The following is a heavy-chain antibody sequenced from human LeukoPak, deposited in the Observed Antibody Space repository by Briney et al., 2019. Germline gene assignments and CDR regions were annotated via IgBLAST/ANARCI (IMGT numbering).Heavy chain of an antibody. D-gene: IGHD2-15*01. J-gene: IGHJ4*02. CDR2: MNPNSGNT. Sequence: GASVKVSCKASGGTFSSYAISWVRQAPGQGLEWMGWMNPNSGNTGYAQKFQGRVTMTRNTSISTAYMELSSLRSEDTAVYYCARVGTPHCSGGSCYSSTGPFFKLDYWGQGTLVTVSS. CDR1: GGTFSSYA. CDR3: ARVGTPHCSGGSCYSSTGPFFKLDY. V-gene: IGHV1-8*02.